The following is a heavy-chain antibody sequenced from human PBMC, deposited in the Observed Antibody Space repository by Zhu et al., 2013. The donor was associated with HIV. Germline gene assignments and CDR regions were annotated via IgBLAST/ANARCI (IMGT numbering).Heavy chain of an antibody. J-gene: IGHJ4*02. CDR3: ARTPRGGFDY. V-gene: IGHV1-58*01. D-gene: IGHD3-16*01. CDR1: GFTFTSSA. CDR2: IVVGSGNT. Sequence: QMQLVQSGPEVKKPGTSVKVSCKASGFTFTSSAVQWVRQARGQRLEWIGWIVVGSGNTNYAQKFQGRVTMTRDTSITTAYMELSNLRSDDTAVYYCARTPRGGFDYWGQGALVTVSS.